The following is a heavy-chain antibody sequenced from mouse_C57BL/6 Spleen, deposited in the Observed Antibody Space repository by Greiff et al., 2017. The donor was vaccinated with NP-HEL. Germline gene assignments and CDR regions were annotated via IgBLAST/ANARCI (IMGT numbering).Heavy chain of an antibody. CDR2: ISYDGSN. V-gene: IGHV3-6*01. CDR3: ARAPDGYYWFAY. Sequence: EVKLVESGPGLVKPSQSLSLTCSVTGYSITSGYYWNWIRQFPGNKLEWMGYISYDGSNNYNPSLKNRISITRDTSKNQFFLKLNSVTTEDTATYYCARAPDGYYWFAYWGQGTLVTVSA. D-gene: IGHD2-3*01. CDR1: GYSITSGYY. J-gene: IGHJ3*01.